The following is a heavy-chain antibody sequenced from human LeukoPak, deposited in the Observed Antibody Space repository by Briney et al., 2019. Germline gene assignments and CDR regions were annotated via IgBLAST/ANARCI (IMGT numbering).Heavy chain of an antibody. Sequence: GRSLRLSCAASGFTFSSYAMHWVRQAPGKGLEWVAVISYDGSNKYYADSVKGRFTISRDNSKNTLYLQMNGLRAEDTAVYYCARFTGSDPEGFFDYWGQGTLATVSS. CDR2: ISYDGSNK. CDR3: ARFTGSDPEGFFDY. CDR1: GFTFSSYA. J-gene: IGHJ4*02. D-gene: IGHD1-14*01. V-gene: IGHV3-30-3*01.